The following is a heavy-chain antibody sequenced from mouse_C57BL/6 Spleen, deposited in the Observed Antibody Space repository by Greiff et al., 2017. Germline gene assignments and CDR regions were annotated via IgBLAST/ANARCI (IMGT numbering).Heavy chain of an antibody. J-gene: IGHJ2*01. CDR2: IDPSDSYT. V-gene: IGHV1-50*01. CDR3: ARGGEGGFFFDY. CDR1: GYTFTSYW. Sequence: QVQLQQPGAELVKPGASVKLSCKASGYTFTSYWMQWVKQRPGQGLEWIGEIDPSDSYTNYNQKFKGKATLTVDTSSSTAYMQLSSLPSEDSAVYYCARGGEGGFFFDYWGQGTTLTVSS.